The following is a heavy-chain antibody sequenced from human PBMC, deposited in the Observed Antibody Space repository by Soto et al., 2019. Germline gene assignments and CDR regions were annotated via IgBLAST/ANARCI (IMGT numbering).Heavy chain of an antibody. J-gene: IGHJ3*02. CDR3: ARRSRYFDWPRGGAFDI. V-gene: IGHV4-34*01. D-gene: IGHD3-9*01. CDR2: INHSGST. CDR1: GGSFSGYY. Sequence: PSETLSLTCAVYGGSFSGYYWSWIRQPPGKGLEWIGEINHSGSTNYNPSLKSRVTISVDTSKNQFSLKLSSVTAADTAVYYCARRSRYFDWPRGGAFDIWGKGTMVTV.